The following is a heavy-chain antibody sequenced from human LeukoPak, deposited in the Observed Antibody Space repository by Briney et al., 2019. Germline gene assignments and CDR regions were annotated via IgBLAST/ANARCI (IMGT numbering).Heavy chain of an antibody. CDR2: IYSSGST. J-gene: IGHJ4*02. V-gene: IGHV4-59*01. CDR1: GGSISSYY. CDR3: ARDGAGGWSFFDY. Sequence: SETLSLTCTVSGGSISSYYWSWIRQPPGKGLEWIGYIYSSGSTTYNPSLKSRVTISVDTSKNQFSLRLSSVTAADTAVYYCARDGAGGWSFFDYWGQGTLVTVSS. D-gene: IGHD6-19*01.